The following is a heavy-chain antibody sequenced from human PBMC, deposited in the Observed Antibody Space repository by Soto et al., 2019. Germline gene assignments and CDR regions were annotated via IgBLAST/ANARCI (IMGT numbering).Heavy chain of an antibody. CDR2: TYYRSKWYN. J-gene: IGHJ6*02. CDR3: ARDGGYCISTSRSLYYYYGMDV. Sequence: PSKTLSLTCAISGDSVSSNSAAWSWIMQSRSRGLEWLGRTYYRSKWYNDYAVSVKSRITINPDTSKNQFSLQLNSVTPEDTAVYYCARDGGYCISTSRSLYYYYGMDVWGQGTTVTVSS. D-gene: IGHD2-2*01. CDR1: GDSVSSNSAA. V-gene: IGHV6-1*01.